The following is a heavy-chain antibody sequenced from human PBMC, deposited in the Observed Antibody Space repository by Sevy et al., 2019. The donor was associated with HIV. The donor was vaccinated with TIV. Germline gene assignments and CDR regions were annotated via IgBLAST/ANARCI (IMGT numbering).Heavy chain of an antibody. CDR1: GYIFTSYD. Sequence: ASVKVSCKASGYIFTSYDINWVRQATGQGLEWMGWMNPNTDNTGYAQKFQGRVTMTRNTSISTAYMELSSLRSDDTAVYYCARSGDSSGLKTYFDYWGQGTLVTVSS. J-gene: IGHJ4*02. CDR3: ARSGDSSGLKTYFDY. V-gene: IGHV1-8*01. CDR2: MNPNTDNT. D-gene: IGHD3-22*01.